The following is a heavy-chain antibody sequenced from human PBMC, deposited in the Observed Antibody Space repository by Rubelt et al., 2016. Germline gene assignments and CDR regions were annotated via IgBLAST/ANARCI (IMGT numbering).Heavy chain of an antibody. CDR1: GYTFTSYG. J-gene: IGHJ4*02. D-gene: IGHD1-7*01. CDR2: ISDYNGNT. V-gene: IGHV1-18*01. Sequence: QVQLVQSGAEVKKPGASVKVSCKASGYTFTSYGISWVRQAPGQGLEWMGWISDYNGNTNYAQKLQGSVPMTPDTSTSTAYMVLRSLRSDDTAVYYCARDLPPFRRYNWNFPLDYWGQGTLVTVSS. CDR3: ARDLPPFRRYNWNFPLDY.